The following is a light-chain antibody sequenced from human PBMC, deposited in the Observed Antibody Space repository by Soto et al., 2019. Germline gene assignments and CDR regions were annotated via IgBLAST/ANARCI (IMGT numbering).Light chain of an antibody. J-gene: IGKJ4*01. Sequence: EIVMTQSPATLSVSPGERATLSCRASQSVSTNLAWYKQKPGQAPRPLIYGPSTRATGIPARFSGRGSWTEFTLTIRSLQSEDFAVYYCQHYNNWPLTFGGGTKVEIK. CDR1: QSVSTN. V-gene: IGKV3-15*01. CDR2: GPS. CDR3: QHYNNWPLT.